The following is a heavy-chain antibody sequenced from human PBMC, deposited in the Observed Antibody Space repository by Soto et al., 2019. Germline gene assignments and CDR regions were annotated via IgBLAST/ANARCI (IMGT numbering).Heavy chain of an antibody. Sequence: WGSLRLSCAASGFTFSSYGMHWVRQAPGKGLEWVAVIWYDGSNKYYADSVKGRFTISRDNSKNTLYLQMNSLRAEDTAVHYCARECCSSTRCYIDFDYWDKRNLVTASA. V-gene: IGHV3-33*01. J-gene: IGHJ4*02. CDR3: ARECCSSTRCYIDFDY. CDR2: IWYDGSNK. D-gene: IGHD2-2*02. CDR1: GFTFSSYG.